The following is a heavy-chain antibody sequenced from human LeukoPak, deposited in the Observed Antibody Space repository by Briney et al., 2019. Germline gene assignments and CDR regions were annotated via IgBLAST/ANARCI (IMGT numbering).Heavy chain of an antibody. CDR3: ARDIGDIVVVPAAGNWFDP. D-gene: IGHD2-2*01. J-gene: IGHJ5*02. V-gene: IGHV1-18*01. Sequence: ASVKVSCKASGYTFTSYGISWVRQAPGQGLEWMGWISAYNGNTNYAQKLQGRVTMTTDTSTSTAYMELRSLRSDDTAVYYCARDIGDIVVVPAAGNWFDPWGQGTLVTVSS. CDR1: GYTFTSYG. CDR2: ISAYNGNT.